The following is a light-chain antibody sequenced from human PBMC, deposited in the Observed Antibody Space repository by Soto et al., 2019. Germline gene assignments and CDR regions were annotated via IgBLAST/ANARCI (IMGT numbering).Light chain of an antibody. CDR1: QGISSY. Sequence: DIQLTQSPSFLSASVGDRDTITCRASQGISSYLAWYQQQPGKAPELLLYAASTLQSGVPSRFSGSGSGTEFTLTLCILQPEYFSPYYCSQLKSYPKTCGQGTKVEIQ. J-gene: IGKJ1*01. V-gene: IGKV1-9*01. CDR3: SQLKSYPKT. CDR2: AAS.